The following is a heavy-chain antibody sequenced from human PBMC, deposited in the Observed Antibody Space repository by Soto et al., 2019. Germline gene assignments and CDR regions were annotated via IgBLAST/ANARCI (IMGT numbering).Heavy chain of an antibody. CDR3: ANRHYGDYPIDY. Sequence: QITLKESGPTLVKPTQTLTLTCTFSGFSLNTSGVGVGWIRQPPGKALEWLALIYWDDDKRYSPSLKSRLTITKDTSKNQVVLTMTNMDPVDTGTYYCANRHYGDYPIDYWGQGTLVTVSS. CDR2: IYWDDDK. J-gene: IGHJ4*02. V-gene: IGHV2-5*02. CDR1: GFSLNTSGVG. D-gene: IGHD4-17*01.